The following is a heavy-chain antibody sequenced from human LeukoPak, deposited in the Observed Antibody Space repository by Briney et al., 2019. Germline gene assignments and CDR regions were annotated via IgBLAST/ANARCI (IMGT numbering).Heavy chain of an antibody. J-gene: IGHJ4*02. CDR1: GGTFSSYA. Sequence: SVKVSCKASGGTFSSYAISGVRQAPGQGLEWMGGIIPIFGTANYAQKFQGRVTITTDESTSTAYMELSSLRSEDTAVYYCASSWPRTRYCSGGSCSKALVYWGQGTLVTVSS. CDR2: IIPIFGTA. CDR3: ASSWPRTRYCSGGSCSKALVY. D-gene: IGHD2-15*01. V-gene: IGHV1-69*05.